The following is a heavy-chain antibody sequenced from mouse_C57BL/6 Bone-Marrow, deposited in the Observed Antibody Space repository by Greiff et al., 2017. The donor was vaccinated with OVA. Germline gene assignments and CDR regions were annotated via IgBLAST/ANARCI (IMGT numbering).Heavy chain of an antibody. CDR1: GYTFTSYG. Sequence: VKLQQSGAELVRPGASVKLSCKASGYTFTSYGISWVKQSPGQGLEWIGEIYPRSGNTYYNEKFKGKVTLSADKSSSTAYMELRSLTSEDSAVYICARWDYYYGSSFVWGQGTLVTVSA. V-gene: IGHV1-81*01. CDR2: IYPRSGNT. J-gene: IGHJ3*01. D-gene: IGHD1-1*01. CDR3: ARWDYYYGSSFV.